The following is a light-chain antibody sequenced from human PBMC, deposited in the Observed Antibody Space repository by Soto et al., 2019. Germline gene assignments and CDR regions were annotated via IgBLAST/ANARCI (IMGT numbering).Light chain of an antibody. V-gene: IGKV1-39*01. Sequence: DIQVTQSPSSLSASVGDRVTITCRASQSISSYLNWYQQKPGKAPKLLIYAASSLQSGVPSRFSGSGSGTDFSLTISSLQPEVFASYYCQESYSTPWAFGQGTKVEI. CDR1: QSISSY. CDR2: AAS. CDR3: QESYSTPWA. J-gene: IGKJ1*01.